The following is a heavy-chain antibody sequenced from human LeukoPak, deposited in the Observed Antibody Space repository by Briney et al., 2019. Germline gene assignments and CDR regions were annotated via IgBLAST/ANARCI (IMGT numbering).Heavy chain of an antibody. D-gene: IGHD6-13*01. J-gene: IGHJ4*02. V-gene: IGHV4-39*01. Sequence: PSETLSLTCTVSGVSISSSNSYWGWIRQPPGKGLEWIGSIYYSGNTYYNASLKSQVSISIDTSKNQFSLRLTSVTAADTAVYYCARSRRSWSTFDNWGQGTLVTVSS. CDR3: ARSRRSWSTFDN. CDR2: IYYSGNT. CDR1: GVSISSSNSY.